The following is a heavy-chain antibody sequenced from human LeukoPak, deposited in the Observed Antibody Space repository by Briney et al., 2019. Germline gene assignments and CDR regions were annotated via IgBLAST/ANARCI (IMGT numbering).Heavy chain of an antibody. CDR1: GGSLSSYY. Sequence: SETLSLTCTFSGGSLSSYYWSWIRQPAGKGLEWIGRIHTSGSTNYNPSLKSRVTMSVDTSKNQFSLKLSSVTAADTAVYYCARDTYYYGSGSYRLDYWGQGTLVTVSS. CDR3: ARDTYYYGSGSYRLDY. D-gene: IGHD3-10*01. J-gene: IGHJ4*02. CDR2: IHTSGST. V-gene: IGHV4-4*07.